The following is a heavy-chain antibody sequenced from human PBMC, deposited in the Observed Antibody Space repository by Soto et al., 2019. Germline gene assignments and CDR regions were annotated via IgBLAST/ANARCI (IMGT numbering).Heavy chain of an antibody. J-gene: IGHJ4*02. CDR3: AKARRAGGNSAFYFDF. CDR1: GFKFSNYA. CDR2: ISATGGGT. Sequence: GGSLRLSCAASGFKFSNYAMSWVRQAPGKGLEWVSLISATGGGTYYADSVKGRFTISRDNSHNTLYLQVHSLTAEDTAVYYCAKARRAGGNSAFYFDFWGQGAQVTVSS. V-gene: IGHV3-23*01. D-gene: IGHD3-16*01.